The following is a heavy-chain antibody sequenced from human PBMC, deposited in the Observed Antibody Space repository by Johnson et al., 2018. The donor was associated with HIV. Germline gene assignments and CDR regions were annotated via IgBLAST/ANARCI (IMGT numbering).Heavy chain of an antibody. CDR1: GFTFSSYA. D-gene: IGHD2-21*01. J-gene: IGHJ3*02. CDR2: ISYDGSNK. CDR3: ARERRAGVKGAFDI. Sequence: QVQLVDSGGGVVQPGRSLRLSCAASGFTFSSYAMHWVRQAPGKGLEWVAVISYDGSNKYYADSVKGRFTISRDNSKNTLYLQMNSLRAEDTAVYYCARERRAGVKGAFDIWGQGTMVTVSS. V-gene: IGHV3-30*04.